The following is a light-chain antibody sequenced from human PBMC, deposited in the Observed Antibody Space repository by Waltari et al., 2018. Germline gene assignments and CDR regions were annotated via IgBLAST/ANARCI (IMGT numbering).Light chain of an antibody. Sequence: QSALTQPASVSGSPGQSIPISCTGTSSDVGSYNLVSWYQQYPVKAPILMFYGLSPRPSGVSTRFAGSKSGNTASLTISGLQAEDEADYYCCSYGGSGTYVMFGGGTKVTVL. J-gene: IGLJ3*02. CDR1: SSDVGSYNL. CDR2: GLS. CDR3: CSYGGSGTYVM. V-gene: IGLV2-23*02.